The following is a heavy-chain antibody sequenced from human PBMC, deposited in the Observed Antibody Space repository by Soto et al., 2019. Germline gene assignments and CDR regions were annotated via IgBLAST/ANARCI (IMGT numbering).Heavy chain of an antibody. D-gene: IGHD4-4*01. CDR3: ARLGFTGAIYFDS. Sequence: GGSLKISCKGSGYHFTPFWIGLVRPMPGKGLEWMGIIYPGDSETKYSPDFEGQVTISADRSTNTAHLQWRSLRASDTAMYYCARLGFTGAIYFDSWGLGTLVTVSS. V-gene: IGHV5-51*01. CDR2: IYPGDSET. CDR1: GYHFTPFW. J-gene: IGHJ4*02.